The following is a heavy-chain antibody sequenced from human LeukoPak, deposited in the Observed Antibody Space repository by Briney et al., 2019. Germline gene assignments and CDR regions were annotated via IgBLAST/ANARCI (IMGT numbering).Heavy chain of an antibody. CDR2: ISGSSNDK. V-gene: IGHV3-21*01. D-gene: IGHD1-26*01. CDR3: VRAEGSSGSSEYFQH. CDR1: GFTFSRYS. J-gene: IGHJ1*01. Sequence: GGSLRLSCLASGFTFSRYSMKWVRQSPGKGLEWVSSISGSSNDKHYIDSVRGRFTISRDNAKNSLFLQMNSLRAEDTAVYYCVRAEGSSGSSEYFQHWGQGTLVTVSS.